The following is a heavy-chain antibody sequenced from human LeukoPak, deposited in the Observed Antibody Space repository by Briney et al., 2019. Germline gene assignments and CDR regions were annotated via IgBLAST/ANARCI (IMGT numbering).Heavy chain of an antibody. D-gene: IGHD4-17*01. J-gene: IGHJ4*02. V-gene: IGHV1-69*06. CDR3: AGLRTPVMNTVI. CDR1: GGTFSNYA. Sequence: SVKVSCKASGGTFSNYAISWVRQAPGQGLEWMGGIIPIFGTANYAQKFRGRVTITADKSTRTAYMELSSLRSEDTAVYYCAGLRTPVMNTVIWGQGTLVTVSS. CDR2: IIPIFGTA.